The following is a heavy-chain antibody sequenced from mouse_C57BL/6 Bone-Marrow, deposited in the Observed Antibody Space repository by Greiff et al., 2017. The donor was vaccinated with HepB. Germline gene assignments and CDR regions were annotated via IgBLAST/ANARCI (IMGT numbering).Heavy chain of an antibody. V-gene: IGHV1-78*01. CDR2: IYPRDGST. D-gene: IGHD2-1*01. CDR1: GYTFTDHT. J-gene: IGHJ4*01. CDR3: EGGGRYGNYPMDY. Sequence: VKLVESDAELVKPGASVKISCKVSGYTFTDHTIHWMKQRPEQGLEWIGYIYPRDGSTKYNEKFKGKATLTADKSSSTAYMQLNSLTSEDSAVYFCEGGGRYGNYPMDYWGQGTSVTVSS.